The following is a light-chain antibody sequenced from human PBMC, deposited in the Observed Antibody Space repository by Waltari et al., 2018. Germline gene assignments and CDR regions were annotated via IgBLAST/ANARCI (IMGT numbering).Light chain of an antibody. V-gene: IGLV3-10*01. J-gene: IGLJ3*02. CDR2: EDI. Sequence: SYELTQPPSVSVSPGQTARITCSGDALPKKYAYWYQQKSGQAPVLVIYEDIKRPTGIPERVSGSSSGTTATLTISGAHVDDEADYYCYSTDFSGHDRVFGGGTKLTIL. CDR3: YSTDFSGHDRV. CDR1: ALPKKY.